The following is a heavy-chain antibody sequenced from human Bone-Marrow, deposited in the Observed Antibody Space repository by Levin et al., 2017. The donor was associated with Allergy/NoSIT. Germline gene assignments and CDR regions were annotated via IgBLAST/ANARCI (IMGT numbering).Heavy chain of an antibody. CDR3: ARVTMGDDYYHMDV. D-gene: IGHD3-10*01. CDR1: EFTFKTFG. V-gene: IGHV3-48*01. J-gene: IGHJ6*04. Sequence: PGGSLRLSCAASEFTFKTFGMNWVRRAPGKGLEWISYITRETSARYYADSVKGRFTISRDNAHNSLYLQMNSLRAEDTAVYYCARVTMGDDYYHMDVWGKGTTVTVSS. CDR2: ITRETSAR.